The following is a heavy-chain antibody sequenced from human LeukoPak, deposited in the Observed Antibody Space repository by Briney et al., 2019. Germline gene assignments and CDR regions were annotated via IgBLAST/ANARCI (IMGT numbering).Heavy chain of an antibody. CDR3: ARAKALAAAGTVWFDP. CDR2: IYYSGST. Sequence: SETLSLTCTVSGGSISSYYWSWIRQPPGKGLEWIGYIYYSGSTNYNPSLKSRVTISVDTSKNQFSLKLSSATAADTAVYYCARAKALAAAGTVWFDPWGQGTLVTVSS. V-gene: IGHV4-59*01. CDR1: GGSISSYY. J-gene: IGHJ5*02. D-gene: IGHD6-13*01.